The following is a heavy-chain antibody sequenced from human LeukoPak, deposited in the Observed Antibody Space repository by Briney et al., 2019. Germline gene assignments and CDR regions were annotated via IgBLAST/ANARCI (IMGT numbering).Heavy chain of an antibody. D-gene: IGHD6-19*01. CDR1: GFTVSSNY. CDR3: ASSAVAAPGDY. V-gene: IGHV3-53*01. Sequence: PGGSLRLSCAASGFTVSSNYMSWVRQAPGKGLEWVSVIYSGGSTYYADSVKGRFTISRDNSKNTLYLQMNSLRAEDTAVYYCASSAVAAPGDYWGQGTLVTVSS. CDR2: IYSGGST. J-gene: IGHJ4*02.